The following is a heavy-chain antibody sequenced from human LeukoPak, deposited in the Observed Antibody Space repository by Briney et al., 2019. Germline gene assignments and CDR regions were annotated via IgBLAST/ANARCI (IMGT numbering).Heavy chain of an antibody. J-gene: IGHJ6*02. CDR2: IYSGGST. Sequence: PGGSLRLSCAASGFTVSRNYMSWVRQAPGKGLEWVSAIYSGGSTYYGDSVKGRFTISRDNSKNTLYLQMNSLRAEDTAVYYCAGVVREDSAAKNNYGMDVWGQGTTVTVSS. CDR1: GFTVSRNY. CDR3: AGVVREDSAAKNNYGMDV. V-gene: IGHV3-53*01. D-gene: IGHD2-2*01.